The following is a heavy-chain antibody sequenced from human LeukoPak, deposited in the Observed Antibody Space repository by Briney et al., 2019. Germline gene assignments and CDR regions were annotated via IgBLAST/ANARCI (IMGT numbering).Heavy chain of an antibody. D-gene: IGHD3-22*01. Sequence: GGSLRLSCAASGLTFSSYAMSWVRQAPGKGLEWVSAISGSGGSTYYADSVKGRFTISRDNSKNTLYLQMNSLRAEDTAVYYCAKGYYDSSGYYFDYWGQGTLVTVSS. CDR3: AKGYYDSSGYYFDY. V-gene: IGHV3-23*01. CDR1: GLTFSSYA. J-gene: IGHJ4*02. CDR2: ISGSGGST.